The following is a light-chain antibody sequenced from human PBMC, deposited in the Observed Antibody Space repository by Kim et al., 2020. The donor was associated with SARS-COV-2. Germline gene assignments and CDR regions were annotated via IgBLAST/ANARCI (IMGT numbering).Light chain of an antibody. CDR1: SRYGGGYNY. Sequence: GQSVTSPCTRTSRYGGGYNYVSWFPQHPGNAPKLMIYDVSRRPSGVPDRFSGSKSGNTTSLTISGLQAEDEADYYCCSYAGSYTWVFGGGTQLTVL. V-gene: IGLV2-11*01. CDR2: DVS. CDR3: CSYAGSYTWV. J-gene: IGLJ3*02.